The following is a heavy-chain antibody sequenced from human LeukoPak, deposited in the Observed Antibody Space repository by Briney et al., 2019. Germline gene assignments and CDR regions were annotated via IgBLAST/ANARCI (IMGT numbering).Heavy chain of an antibody. D-gene: IGHD2-2*01. CDR2: ISAYNGNT. V-gene: IGHV1-18*01. CDR1: GYTFTSYG. CDR3: ARDGWMWGDCSSTSCPQTPTGDRDY. Sequence: ASVKVSCKASGYTFTSYGISWVRQAPGQGLEWMGWISAYNGNTNYAQKLQGRVTMTTDTSTSTAYMELRSLRSDDTAVYYCARDGWMWGDCSSTSCPQTPTGDRDYWGQGTLVTVSS. J-gene: IGHJ4*02.